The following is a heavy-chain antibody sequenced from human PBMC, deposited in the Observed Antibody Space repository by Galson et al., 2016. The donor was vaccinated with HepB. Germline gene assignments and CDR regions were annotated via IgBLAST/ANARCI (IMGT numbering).Heavy chain of an antibody. CDR2: IDWDNDK. J-gene: IGHJ6*02. V-gene: IGHV2-70*20. Sequence: PALVKPTQTLTLTCTFSGFSLSTSGMCVSWVRQPPGKALEWLALIDWDNDKSYNTSLKARLTISKDTSKNQVVLTMTNVDPLDTATYYCTRIYGGVATYTYGSGPRRGIDAWGQGTPVIVSS. CDR1: GFSLSTSGMC. D-gene: IGHD3-10*01. CDR3: TRIYGGVATYTYGSGPRRGIDA.